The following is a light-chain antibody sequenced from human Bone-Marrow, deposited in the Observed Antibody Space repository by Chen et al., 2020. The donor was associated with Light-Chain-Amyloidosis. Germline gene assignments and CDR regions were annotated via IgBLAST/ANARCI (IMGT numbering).Light chain of an antibody. J-gene: IGLJ1*01. CDR2: AVS. V-gene: IGLV2-14*01. CDR1: SGDVGTYNY. Sequence: QSALTQPASVSGSPGQPITISSTGTSGDVGTYNYVSWYQQHPGKAPKVMIYAVSNRPSGVSNRFSGSKAGNTASLTISGLQAEDEADYYCSSFTSSSSYVFGPGTKVTVL. CDR3: SSFTSSSSYV.